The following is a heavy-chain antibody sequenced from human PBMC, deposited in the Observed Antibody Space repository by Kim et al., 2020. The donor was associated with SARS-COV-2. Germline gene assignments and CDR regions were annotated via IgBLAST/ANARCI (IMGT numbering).Heavy chain of an antibody. CDR3: ARDRRSATVTTYYYYGMDV. CDR2: ISSSGSTI. Sequence: GGSLRLSCAASGFTFSDYYMSWIRQAPGKGLEWVSYISSSGSTIYYADSVKGRFTISRDNAKNSLYLQMNSLRAEDTAVYYCARDRRSATVTTYYYYGMDVWGQGTTVTVSS. CDR1: GFTFSDYY. J-gene: IGHJ6*02. V-gene: IGHV3-11*01. D-gene: IGHD4-17*01.